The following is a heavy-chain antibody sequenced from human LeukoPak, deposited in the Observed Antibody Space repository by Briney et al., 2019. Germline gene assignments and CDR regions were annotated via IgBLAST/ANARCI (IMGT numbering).Heavy chain of an antibody. CDR2: IYYSGST. D-gene: IGHD6-19*01. V-gene: IGHV4-59*01. J-gene: IGHJ4*02. CDR3: ARGARYSSGWAGLFDY. Sequence: SETLSLTCTVSGGSISSYYWSWIRQPPGKGLEWIGYIYYSGSTNYNPSLKSRVTISVDTSKNQFSLKLSSVTAADTAVYYCARGARYSSGWAGLFDYWGQGTLVTVSS. CDR1: GGSISSYY.